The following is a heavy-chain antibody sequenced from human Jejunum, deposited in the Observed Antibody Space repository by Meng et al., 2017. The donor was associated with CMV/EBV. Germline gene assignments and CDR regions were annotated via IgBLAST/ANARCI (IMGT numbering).Heavy chain of an antibody. CDR2: ISGSGDST. D-gene: IGHD3-3*01. CDR3: AKNYDFPD. CDR1: GFTFRNYG. Sequence: VQLLEVGGGLVQPGGSLRLSCAASGFTFRNYGMSWVRQAPGKGLEWVSSISGSGDSTNYADSVKGRFTISRDNSKNTLDLQMNSLRADDTAVYYCAKNYDFPDWGQGTLVTVSS. J-gene: IGHJ4*02. V-gene: IGHV3-23*01.